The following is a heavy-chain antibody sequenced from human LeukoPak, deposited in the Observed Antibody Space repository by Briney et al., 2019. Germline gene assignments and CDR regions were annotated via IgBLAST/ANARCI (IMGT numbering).Heavy chain of an antibody. D-gene: IGHD1-26*01. V-gene: IGHV1-2*02. CDR3: ARDGGKVGATGPFDF. Sequence: ASVKVSCKASGYTFTGYYMHWVRQAPGQGLEWMGWIKTNSGGANYAQKFQGRVTMTRDTSINTDYVELSRLRSDDTAVYYCARDGGKVGATGPFDFWGQGTLVNVPS. J-gene: IGHJ4*02. CDR1: GYTFTGYY. CDR2: IKTNSGGA.